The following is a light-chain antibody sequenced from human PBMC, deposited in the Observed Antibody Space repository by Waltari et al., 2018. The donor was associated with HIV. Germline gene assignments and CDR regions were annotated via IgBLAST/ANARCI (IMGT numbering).Light chain of an antibody. Sequence: QSALTQPASVSGSPGQSLTISCTGTSRAVVSYNYVSWYQHHPGKAPKLMIYEVSNRPSGVSNRFSGSKSGYTASLTISGLQAEDEADYYCSSYTSTSTSCVFGTGTKVTVL. CDR2: EVS. CDR3: SSYTSTSTSCV. J-gene: IGLJ1*01. V-gene: IGLV2-14*01. CDR1: SRAVVSYNY.